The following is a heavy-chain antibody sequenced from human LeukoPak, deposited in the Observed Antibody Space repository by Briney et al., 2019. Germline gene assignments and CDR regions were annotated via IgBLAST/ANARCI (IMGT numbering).Heavy chain of an antibody. V-gene: IGHV4-30-2*01. Sequence: PSETLSLTCTVSGGSISSGGYYWSWIRQPPGKGLEWIGYIYHSGSTYYNPSLKSRVTISVDRSKNQFSLKLSSVTAADTAVYYCARVLFRGIAAVPFDYWGQGTLVTVSS. J-gene: IGHJ4*02. CDR3: ARVLFRGIAAVPFDY. CDR2: IYHSGST. CDR1: GGSISSGGYY. D-gene: IGHD6-13*01.